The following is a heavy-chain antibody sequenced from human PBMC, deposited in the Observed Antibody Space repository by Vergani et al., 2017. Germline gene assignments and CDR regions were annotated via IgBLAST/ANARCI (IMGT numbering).Heavy chain of an antibody. CDR2: IYHSGST. CDR3: ARGLVVVVAAPSYYYGMDV. Sequence: QVQLQESGPRLVKPSGTLSLTCAVSGGSISSSNWWSWVRQPPGKGLEWIGEIYHSGSTNYNPSLKSRVTISVDKSKNQFSLKLSSVTAADTAVYYCARGLVVVVAAPSYYYGMDVWGQGTTVTVSS. J-gene: IGHJ6*02. CDR1: GGSISSSNW. V-gene: IGHV4-4*02. D-gene: IGHD2-15*01.